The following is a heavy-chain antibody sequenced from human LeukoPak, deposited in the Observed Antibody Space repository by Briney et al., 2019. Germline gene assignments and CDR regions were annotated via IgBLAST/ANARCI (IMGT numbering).Heavy chain of an antibody. Sequence: PGGSLRLSCAASGFTFSSYSMNWVRQAPGKGLEWVSSISSSSSSYIYYADSVKGRFTISRDNAKNSLYLQMNSLRAEDTAVYYCATNARGYSYGYPEYYFDYWGQGTLVTVSS. CDR3: ATNARGYSYGYPEYYFDY. CDR1: GFTFSSYS. J-gene: IGHJ4*02. V-gene: IGHV3-21*01. CDR2: ISSSSSSYI. D-gene: IGHD5-18*01.